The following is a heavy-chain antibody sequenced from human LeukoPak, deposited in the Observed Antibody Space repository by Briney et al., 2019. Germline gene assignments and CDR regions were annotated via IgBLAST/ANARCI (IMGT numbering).Heavy chain of an antibody. CDR3: ARTYTSGWAAGAFDI. J-gene: IGHJ3*02. CDR1: GGSISSSRYY. CDR2: IHYSGST. V-gene: IGHV4-39*07. Sequence: SETLSLTCTVSGGSISSSRYYWGWIRQPPGKGLEWIGSIHYSGSTYYNPSLKSRVTVSVDTSENQFSLKLSSVTAADTAVYYCARTYTSGWAAGAFDIWGQGTMVTVSS. D-gene: IGHD6-19*01.